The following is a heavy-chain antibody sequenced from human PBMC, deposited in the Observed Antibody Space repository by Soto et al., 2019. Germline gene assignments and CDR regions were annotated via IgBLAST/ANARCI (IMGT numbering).Heavy chain of an antibody. J-gene: IGHJ4*02. V-gene: IGHV1-18*01. Sequence: QVQLVQSGAEVKKPGASVKVSCKASGYTFTSYGISWVRQAPGQGLEWMGWISAYNGNTNYAQKLQGRVTMTTDTTKRPALIELRGLGSEDTDVDYLARDLVKKDDFWNCYPLLLWGQGTLVTVSS. CDR2: ISAYNGNT. CDR1: GYTFTSYG. CDR3: ARDLVKKDDFWNCYPLLL. D-gene: IGHD3-3*01.